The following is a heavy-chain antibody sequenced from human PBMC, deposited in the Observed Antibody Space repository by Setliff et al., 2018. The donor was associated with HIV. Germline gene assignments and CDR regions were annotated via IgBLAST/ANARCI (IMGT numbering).Heavy chain of an antibody. Sequence: GGSLRLSCAGSGFIFSNYAMYWVRQGPGKGLEWVANIKQDGSEKYYVDSVKGRFTISRDNAKNSLYLQVNSLRGEDTAIYYCALLWPFDYWGLGTLLTVSS. J-gene: IGHJ4*02. CDR1: GFIFSNYA. D-gene: IGHD3-10*01. V-gene: IGHV3-7*03. CDR3: ALLWPFDY. CDR2: IKQDGSEK.